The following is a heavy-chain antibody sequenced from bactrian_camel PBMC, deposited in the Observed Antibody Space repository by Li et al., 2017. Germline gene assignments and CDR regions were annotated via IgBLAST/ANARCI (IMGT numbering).Heavy chain of an antibody. D-gene: IGHD1*01. CDR1: GYTYRSYC. CDR3: VASGFTY. Sequence: QVQLVESGGGLVQPGGSLRLSCAVSGYTYRSYCVGWFRQDPGKEREGVASIWTGGGRTYYADFVKGRFTISKDNAKNTLYLLLNSLQPEDTAVYYCVASGFTYWGQGTQVTVS. V-gene: IGHV3S1*01. CDR2: IWTGGGRT. J-gene: IGHJ4*01.